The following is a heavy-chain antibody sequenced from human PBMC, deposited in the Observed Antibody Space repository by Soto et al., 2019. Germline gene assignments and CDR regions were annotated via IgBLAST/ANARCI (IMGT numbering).Heavy chain of an antibody. V-gene: IGHV1-69*13. CDR2: IIPIFGTA. CDR3: ARQPVMYSSSWPEYYFDY. J-gene: IGHJ4*02. D-gene: IGHD6-13*01. Sequence: ASVKVSCKASGGTFSSYAISWVRQAPGQGLEWMGGIIPIFGTANYAQKFQGRVTITADESTSTAYMELSSLRSEDTAVYYCARQPVMYSSSWPEYYFDYWGQGTLVTVSS. CDR1: GGTFSSYA.